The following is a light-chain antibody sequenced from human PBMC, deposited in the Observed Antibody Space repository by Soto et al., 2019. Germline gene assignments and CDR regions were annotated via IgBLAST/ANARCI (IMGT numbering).Light chain of an antibody. Sequence: DIQMTQSPSSLSASVGDRVTITCRASQSISNYLNWYQQKPGKAPKLLIYAAFSLQSGVPSRFSGSGSGTDFTLTISSLQPEDFATYYCHHSNSAPLTVGQGTKVEIK. V-gene: IGKV1-39*01. CDR3: HHSNSAPLT. CDR1: QSISNY. CDR2: AAF. J-gene: IGKJ1*01.